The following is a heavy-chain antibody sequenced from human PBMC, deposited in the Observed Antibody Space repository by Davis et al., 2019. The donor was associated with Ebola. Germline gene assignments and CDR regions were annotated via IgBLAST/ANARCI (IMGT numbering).Heavy chain of an antibody. CDR2: ISGSSSTV. CDR3: AKGRRAPVLIEPDY. D-gene: IGHD1-14*01. V-gene: IGHV3-48*01. Sequence: PGGSLRLSCAASGFTFSSYGMSWVRQAPGEGLEWVSYISGSSSTVYNADSVKGRFTISRDNAKNSLYLQMNSLRAEDTAVYYCAKGRRAPVLIEPDYWGQGTLVTVSS. CDR1: GFTFSSYG. J-gene: IGHJ4*02.